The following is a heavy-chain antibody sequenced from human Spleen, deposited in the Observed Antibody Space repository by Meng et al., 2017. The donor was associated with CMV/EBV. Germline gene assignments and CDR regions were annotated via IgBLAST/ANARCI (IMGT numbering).Heavy chain of an antibody. CDR3: AKARSAVVVAATNY. CDR2: TSGSGDST. V-gene: IGHV3-23*01. D-gene: IGHD2-15*01. Sequence: ASGFTFSSYAMSWVRQAPGKGLEWVSATSGSGDSTYYADSVKGRFTISRDNSKNTLYLQMDSLRAEDTAIYYCAKARSAVVVAATNYWGQGTLVTVSS. CDR1: GFTFSSYA. J-gene: IGHJ4*02.